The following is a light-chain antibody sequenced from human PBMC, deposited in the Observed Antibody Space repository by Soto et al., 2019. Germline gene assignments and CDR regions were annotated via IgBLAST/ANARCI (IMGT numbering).Light chain of an antibody. J-gene: IGKJ1*01. CDR3: QQSYSTTWT. CDR2: AAS. Sequence: DIQLTQSPSSLSASVGDRVTMTCGASQGISTYLNWYQQKPGKAPKLLIYAASSLQSGVPSRFSGSGSETDFTLTISSLQPEDFATYSCQQSYSTTWTFGQGTKVEIK. CDR1: QGISTY. V-gene: IGKV1-39*01.